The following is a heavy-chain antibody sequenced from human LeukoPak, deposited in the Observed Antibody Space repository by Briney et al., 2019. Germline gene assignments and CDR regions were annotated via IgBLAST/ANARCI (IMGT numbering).Heavy chain of an antibody. CDR2: IYYSGST. J-gene: IGHJ6*03. V-gene: IGHV4-59*01. CDR1: GGSFSGYY. CDR3: ARDAPHYYYMDV. Sequence: SETLSLTCAVYGGSFSGYYWSWLRQPPGKGLEWIGYIYYSGSTNYNPSLKSRVTISVDPSKNQFSLKLSSVTAADTAVYYCARDAPHYYYMDVWGKGTTVTISS.